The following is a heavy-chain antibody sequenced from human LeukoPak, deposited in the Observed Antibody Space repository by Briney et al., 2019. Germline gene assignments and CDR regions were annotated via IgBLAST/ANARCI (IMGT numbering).Heavy chain of an antibody. CDR1: GGSFSGYY. CDR3: ARASRIAARPGRWAFGI. V-gene: IGHV4-34*01. J-gene: IGHJ3*02. Sequence: SETLSLTCAVYGGSFSGYYWSWIRQPPGKGLEWIGEINHSGSTNYNPSLKSRVTISVDTTKNQFSLKLSSVTAADTAVYYCARASRIAARPGRWAFGIWGQGTMVTVSS. CDR2: INHSGST. D-gene: IGHD6-6*01.